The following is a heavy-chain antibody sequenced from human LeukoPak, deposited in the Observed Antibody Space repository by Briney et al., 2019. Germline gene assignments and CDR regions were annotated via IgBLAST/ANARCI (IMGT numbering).Heavy chain of an antibody. D-gene: IGHD2-2*01. CDR3: ARGEGVVPAAIYYYYYMDV. Sequence: SVKVSCKASGGTFSSYAISWVRQAPGQGLEWMGGIIPIFGTANYAQKFQGRVTITADESTSTAYMELSSLRSEDTAVYYCARGEGVVPAAIYYYYYMDVWGKGTTVTVSS. CDR1: GGTFSSYA. CDR2: IIPIFGTA. V-gene: IGHV1-69*01. J-gene: IGHJ6*03.